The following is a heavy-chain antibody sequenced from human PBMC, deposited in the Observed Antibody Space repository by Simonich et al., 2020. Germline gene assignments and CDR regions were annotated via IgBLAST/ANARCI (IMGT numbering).Heavy chain of an antibody. CDR3: AREGLLLDAFDI. CDR2: KSYDGSNK. J-gene: IGHJ3*02. D-gene: IGHD2-15*01. V-gene: IGHV3-30*07. Sequence: QVQLVESGGGVVQPGRSLRLSCAASGFTFSSYAMHWVRQAPGKGLGWVAVKSYDGSNKYYADSGKGRFTISRDNSKNTLYLQMNSLRAEDTAVYYCAREGLLLDAFDIWGQGTMVTVSS. CDR1: GFTFSSYA.